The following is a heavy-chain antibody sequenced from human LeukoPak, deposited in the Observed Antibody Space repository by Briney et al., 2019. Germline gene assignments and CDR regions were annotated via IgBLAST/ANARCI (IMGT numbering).Heavy chain of an antibody. CDR2: IYPGDSDT. V-gene: IGHV5-51*01. CDR1: GSSFTSYW. D-gene: IGHD4-23*01. Sequence: GASLKISCKGSGSSFTSYWIGWVRQMPGKGLEWMGIIYPGDSDTRYSPSFQGQVTISADKSISTAYLQWSSLKASDTAMYYCARVKKVIDYNWFDPWGQGTLVTVSS. CDR3: ARVKKVIDYNWFDP. J-gene: IGHJ5*02.